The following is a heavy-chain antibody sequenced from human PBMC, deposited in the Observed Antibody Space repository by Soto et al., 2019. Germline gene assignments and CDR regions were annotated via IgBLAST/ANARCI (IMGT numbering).Heavy chain of an antibody. CDR1: GGSISSGGYY. CDR3: ARGRTQVGWFDP. J-gene: IGHJ5*02. CDR2: IYYSGST. Sequence: NPSETLSLTCTVSGGSISSGGYYWSWIRQHPGKGLEWIGYIYYSGSTYYNPSLKSRVTISVDTSKNQFSLKLSSVTAADTAVYYCARGRTQVGWFDPWGQGTLVTVSS. V-gene: IGHV4-31*03. D-gene: IGHD1-26*01.